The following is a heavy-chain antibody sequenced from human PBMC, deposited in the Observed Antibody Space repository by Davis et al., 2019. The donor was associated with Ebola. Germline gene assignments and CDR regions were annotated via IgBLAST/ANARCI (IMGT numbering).Heavy chain of an antibody. CDR1: GFTFSSYG. V-gene: IGHV3-33*08. CDR3: ARAEYYYYGMDV. Sequence: GESLKISCAASGFTFSSYGMHWVRQAPGKGLEWVAVIWYDGSNKYYADSVKGRFTISRDNSKNTLYLQMNSLRAEDTAVYYCARAEYYYYGMDVWGQGTTVTVSS. J-gene: IGHJ6*02. CDR2: IWYDGSNK.